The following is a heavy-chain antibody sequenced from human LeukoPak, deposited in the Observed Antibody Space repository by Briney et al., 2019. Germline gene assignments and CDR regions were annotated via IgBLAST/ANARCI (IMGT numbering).Heavy chain of an antibody. J-gene: IGHJ4*02. CDR3: YSMIVVEIRVINDY. Sequence: GGSLRISCAVSGFTVSSNYMSWVRQAPGKGLEWVSVIYSGGSTYYADSVKGRFTISRDNSKNTLYLQMNSLRAEDTAVYYCYSMIVVEIRVINDYWGQGTLVTVSS. D-gene: IGHD3-22*01. V-gene: IGHV3-66*01. CDR1: GFTVSSNY. CDR2: IYSGGST.